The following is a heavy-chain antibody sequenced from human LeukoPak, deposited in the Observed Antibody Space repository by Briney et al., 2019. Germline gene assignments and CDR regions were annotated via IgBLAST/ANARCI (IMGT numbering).Heavy chain of an antibody. J-gene: IGHJ6*02. D-gene: IGHD3-3*01. CDR3: ARSSAYYDFWSGYYDYYYGMDV. Sequence: ASVKVSCKASGYTFTSYDINWVRQAPGQGLEWMGWMNPNSGNTGYAQKFQGRVTMTRNTSISTAYMELSSLRSEDTAVYYCARSSAYYDFWSGYYDYYYGMDVWGQGTTVTVSS. V-gene: IGHV1-8*01. CDR1: GYTFTSYD. CDR2: MNPNSGNT.